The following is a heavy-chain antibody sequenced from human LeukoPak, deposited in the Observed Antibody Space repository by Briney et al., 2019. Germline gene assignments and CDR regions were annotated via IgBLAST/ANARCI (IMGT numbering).Heavy chain of an antibody. V-gene: IGHV4-39*01. CDR3: ARSHGDYQYNGMDV. J-gene: IGHJ6*02. CDR2: IYYGGIT. Sequence: SETLSLTCTVSGGSIGGSSHYWGWIRQPPGKGLEWIGSIYYGGITYYNPSLKSRVTISVDTSKNQFSLNLSSVTAADTAMYHCARSHGDYQYNGMDVWGQGTTVTVSS. D-gene: IGHD4-17*01. CDR1: GGSIGGSSHY.